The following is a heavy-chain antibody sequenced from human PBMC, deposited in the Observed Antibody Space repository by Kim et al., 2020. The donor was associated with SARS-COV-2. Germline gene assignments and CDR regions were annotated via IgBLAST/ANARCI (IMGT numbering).Heavy chain of an antibody. J-gene: IGHJ4*02. V-gene: IGHV3-23*01. Sequence: YYAEAGKGRFASYRNNSQNMMYLEMNSLTAEDTALYYCAKTAGISWDFDYWGQGTLVTVSS. D-gene: IGHD3-16*01. CDR3: AKTAGISWDFDY.